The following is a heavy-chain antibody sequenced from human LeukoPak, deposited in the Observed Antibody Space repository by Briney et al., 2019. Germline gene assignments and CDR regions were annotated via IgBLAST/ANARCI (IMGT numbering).Heavy chain of an antibody. Sequence: ASVKVSCKASGGTFSSYAISGVRQAPGQGLEWMGGIIPIFGTANYAQKLQGTVTITADESTSTANMQLTSLRSEDTAVYYCAKDKSAPTVTTFYTSWGQGNLVTVSS. J-gene: IGHJ5*02. D-gene: IGHD4-17*01. V-gene: IGHV1-69*13. CDR2: IIPIFGTA. CDR3: AKDKSAPTVTTFYTS. CDR1: GGTFSSYA.